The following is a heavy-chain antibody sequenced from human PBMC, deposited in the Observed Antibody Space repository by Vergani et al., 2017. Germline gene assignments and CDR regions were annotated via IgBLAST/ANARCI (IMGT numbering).Heavy chain of an antibody. CDR1: GGSISSSSYY. D-gene: IGHD5-12*01. Sequence: QLQLQESGPGLVKPSETLSLTCTVSGGSISSSSYYWGWIRQPPGKGLEWIGSIYYSGSTYYNPSLKSRVTISVETSKNQFSLKLSSVTAADTALYYCARQYSGYELYYYYYRDVWGKGTTVTVSS. J-gene: IGHJ6*03. V-gene: IGHV4-39*01. CDR2: IYYSGST. CDR3: ARQYSGYELYYYYYRDV.